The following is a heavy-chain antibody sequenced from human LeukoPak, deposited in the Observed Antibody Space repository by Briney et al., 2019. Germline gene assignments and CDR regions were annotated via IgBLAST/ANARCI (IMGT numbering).Heavy chain of an antibody. Sequence: GASVKVSYKASGYSFTGYYMHWVRQAPGQGPEWMGWINPNSGGTKYAQKFEGRVTMTRDTSITTAYMELSRLTSDDTAVYYCAREPPAYCGGDCYALGYWGQGTLVAVSS. V-gene: IGHV1-2*02. CDR2: INPNSGGT. CDR3: AREPPAYCGGDCYALGY. CDR1: GYSFTGYY. J-gene: IGHJ4*02. D-gene: IGHD2-21*02.